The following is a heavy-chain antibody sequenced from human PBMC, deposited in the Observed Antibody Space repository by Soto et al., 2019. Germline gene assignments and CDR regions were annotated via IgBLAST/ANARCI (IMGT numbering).Heavy chain of an antibody. CDR3: GPRGAVADPRGY. V-gene: IGHV4-34*01. Sequence: QVQLQQWGAGLLKPSETLSLTCAVYGGSFSDFYWTWIRQLPGKALEWIGEINHSGSTNYNPSLKSRVAISVDTSKNQFSLNLRSVTAADTAVYYCGPRGAVADPRGYWGQGTLVTVSS. J-gene: IGHJ4*02. CDR1: GGSFSDFY. CDR2: INHSGST. D-gene: IGHD6-19*01.